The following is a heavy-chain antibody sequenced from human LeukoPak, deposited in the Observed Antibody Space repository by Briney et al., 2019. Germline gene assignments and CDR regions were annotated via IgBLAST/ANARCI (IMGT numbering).Heavy chain of an antibody. Sequence: GGSLRLSCAASGFTFSDSWMSWVRQAPGKGLEWVANMNQDGSEKDYVDSVKGRFTISRDNAKNSLYLQMNSLRAEDTALYYCAKDRERGSSWSPFDYWGQGTLVTVSS. CDR2: MNQDGSEK. CDR3: AKDRERGSSWSPFDY. V-gene: IGHV3-7*03. D-gene: IGHD6-13*01. CDR1: GFTFSDSW. J-gene: IGHJ4*02.